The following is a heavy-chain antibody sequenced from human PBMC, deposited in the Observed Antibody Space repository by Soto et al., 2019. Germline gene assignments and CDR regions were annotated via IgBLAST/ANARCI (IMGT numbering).Heavy chain of an antibody. Sequence: QVQLQESGPGLVKPSQTLSLTCTVSGGSISSGGYYWSWIRQHPGKGLEWIGYIYYSGSTYYNPSLKSRVTISVDTSKNQFSLKLSSVTAADTAVYYCARVGENYYDSSGYYQDDAFDIWGQGTMVTVSS. CDR1: GGSISSGGYY. J-gene: IGHJ3*02. CDR3: ARVGENYYDSSGYYQDDAFDI. CDR2: IYYSGST. D-gene: IGHD3-22*01. V-gene: IGHV4-31*03.